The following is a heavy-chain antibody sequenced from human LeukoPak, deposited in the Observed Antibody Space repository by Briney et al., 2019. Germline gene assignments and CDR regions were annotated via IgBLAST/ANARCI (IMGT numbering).Heavy chain of an antibody. CDR2: INHSGST. J-gene: IGHJ6*02. CDR1: GGSFSGYY. V-gene: IGHV4-34*01. CDR3: ARDRAIPRKENYYYYYGMDV. D-gene: IGHD2-21*01. Sequence: PSETLSLTCAVYGGSFSGYYWSWIRQPPGKGLEWIGEINHSGSTNYNPSLKSRVTISVDTSKNQFSLKLSSVTAADTAVYYCARDRAIPRKENYYYYYGMDVWGQGTTVTVSS.